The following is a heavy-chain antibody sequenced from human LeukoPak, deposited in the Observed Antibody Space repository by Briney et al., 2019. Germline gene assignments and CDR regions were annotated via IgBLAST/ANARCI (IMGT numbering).Heavy chain of an antibody. D-gene: IGHD1-26*01. J-gene: IGHJ4*02. CDR3: ARRLVGATRAFDY. CDR2: IYYSGST. CDR1: GGSISSSSYY. Sequence: SETLSLTCTVSGGSISSSSYYWGWTRQPPGKGLEWIGSIYYSGSTYYNPSLKSRVTISVDTSKNQFSLKLSSVTAADTAVYYCARRLVGATRAFDYWGQGTLVTVSS. V-gene: IGHV4-39*01.